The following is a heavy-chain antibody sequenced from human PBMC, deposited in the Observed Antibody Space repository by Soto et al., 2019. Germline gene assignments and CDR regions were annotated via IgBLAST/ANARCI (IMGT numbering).Heavy chain of an antibody. V-gene: IGHV3-66*01. CDR3: VKDANPFINTLVVLIFDY. D-gene: IGHD3-22*01. J-gene: IGHJ4*02. CDR2: IYSGGST. Sequence: GGSLRLSCAASGFAVSSNYMSWVRQAPGKGLEWVSVIYSGGSTYYADSVKGRFTISRDNSKNTLYLQMNSLRAEDTAVYYCVKDANPFINTLVVLIFDYWGQGTQVTVSS. CDR1: GFAVSSNY.